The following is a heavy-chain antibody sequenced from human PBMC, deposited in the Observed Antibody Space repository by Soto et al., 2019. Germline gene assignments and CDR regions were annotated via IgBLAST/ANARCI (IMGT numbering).Heavy chain of an antibody. J-gene: IGHJ4*02. V-gene: IGHV3-30-3*01. D-gene: IGHD2-21*02. CDR2: ISKDGSNK. Sequence: QVQLVESGGGVVQPGRSLRLSCAASGFTFSTYVMHWVRQAPGKGLEWVAAISKDGSNKHYADSVKGRFTISRDNSKNTLYLQMSSLRAEDTAVYYCARSYCGDDCALDYWGQGTLVTVSS. CDR3: ARSYCGDDCALDY. CDR1: GFTFSTYV.